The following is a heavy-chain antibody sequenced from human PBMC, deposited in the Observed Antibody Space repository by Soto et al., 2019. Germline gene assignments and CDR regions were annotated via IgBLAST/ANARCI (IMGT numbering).Heavy chain of an antibody. Sequence: QTGGSLRLSCAASGFTFSSYGMHWVRQAPGKGLEWVAVIWYDGSNKYYADSVKGRFTISRDNSKNTLYLQMNSLRAEDTAVYYCARDAGYSSSWYCDYWGQGTLVTVSS. V-gene: IGHV3-33*01. CDR2: IWYDGSNK. CDR1: GFTFSSYG. CDR3: ARDAGYSSSWYCDY. D-gene: IGHD6-13*01. J-gene: IGHJ4*02.